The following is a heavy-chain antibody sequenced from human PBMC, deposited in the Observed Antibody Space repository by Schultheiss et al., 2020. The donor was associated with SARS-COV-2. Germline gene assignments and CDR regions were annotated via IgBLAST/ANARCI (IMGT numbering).Heavy chain of an antibody. CDR3: ARGGIVATRPLFDY. CDR1: GGSVTSASDH. J-gene: IGHJ4*02. CDR2: IYHSGNI. V-gene: IGHV4-61*01. D-gene: IGHD5-12*01. Sequence: SETLSLTCTVSGGSVTSASDHWSWIRQPPGKGLEWIGYIYHSGNIKYSSSLKSRVSISVDTSKNQVSLKVRSVTAADTAVYYCARGGIVATRPLFDYWGQGTLVTVSS.